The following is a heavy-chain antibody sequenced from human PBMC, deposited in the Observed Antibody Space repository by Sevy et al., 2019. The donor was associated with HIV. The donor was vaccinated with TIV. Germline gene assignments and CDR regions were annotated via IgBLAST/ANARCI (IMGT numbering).Heavy chain of an antibody. J-gene: IGHJ6*02. CDR1: GYTFTSYG. Sequence: ASVKVSCKASGYTFTSYGISWVRQAPGQGLEWMGWISAYNGNTNYAQMLQGRVTMTTDTSTSTAYMELRSLRSDDTAVYYCARGGRGSPKLYYYYYGMDVWGQGTTVTVSS. CDR3: ARGGRGSPKLYYYYYGMDV. D-gene: IGHD1-26*01. V-gene: IGHV1-18*01. CDR2: ISAYNGNT.